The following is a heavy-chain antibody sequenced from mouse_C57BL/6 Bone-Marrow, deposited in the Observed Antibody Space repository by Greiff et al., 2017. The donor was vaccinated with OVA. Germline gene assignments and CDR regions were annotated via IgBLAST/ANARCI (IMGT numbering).Heavy chain of an antibody. CDR2: IRNKANNHAT. CDR3: TLRELGVYFDY. Sequence: EVQLVESGGGLVQPGGSMKLSCAASGFTFSDAWMDWVRQSPEKGLEWVAEIRNKANNHATYYAESVKGRFTISRDDSKSSVYLHMNSLRAEDTGIDYCTLRELGVYFDYWGQGTTLTVSS. J-gene: IGHJ2*01. V-gene: IGHV6-6*01. CDR1: GFTFSDAW. D-gene: IGHD4-1*01.